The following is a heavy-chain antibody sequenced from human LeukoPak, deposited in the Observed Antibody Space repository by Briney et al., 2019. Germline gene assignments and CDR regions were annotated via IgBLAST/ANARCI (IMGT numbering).Heavy chain of an antibody. Sequence: PGGSLRLSCAASGFTVSSSYMSWVRQAPGKGLEWVSVIYTGGSTYYADSVEGRFTISRDNSKNTLYLQMNSLRAEDTAVYYCAREPDFWSGYHFWGQGTLVTVSS. D-gene: IGHD3-3*01. V-gene: IGHV3-53*01. CDR1: GFTVSSSY. CDR3: AREPDFWSGYHF. CDR2: IYTGGST. J-gene: IGHJ4*02.